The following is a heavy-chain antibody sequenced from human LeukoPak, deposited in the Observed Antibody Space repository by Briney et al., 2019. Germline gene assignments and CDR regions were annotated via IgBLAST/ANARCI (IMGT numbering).Heavy chain of an antibody. J-gene: IGHJ4*02. CDR3: ARDGYCSGGSCCRVVYY. CDR1: GGSISSYY. Sequence: SETLSLTCTVSGGSISSYYWSWIRQPPGKGLEWIGYIYYSGSTNYNPSLKSRVTISVDTSKNQFSLKLSSVTAADTAVYYCARDGYCSGGSCCRVVYYWGQGTLVTVSS. D-gene: IGHD2-15*01. CDR2: IYYSGST. V-gene: IGHV4-59*01.